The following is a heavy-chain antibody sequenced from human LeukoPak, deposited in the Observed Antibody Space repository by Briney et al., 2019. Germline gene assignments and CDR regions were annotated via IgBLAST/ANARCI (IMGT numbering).Heavy chain of an antibody. Sequence: SETLSLTCTVSGGSISSSNYYWGWIRQPPGKGLEWIGSIYYSGNTYYNSSLKSRVTISVDTSKNHFSLKLSSVTAADTAVYYCARHAHYDFVTGLFAPWGQGTLVTVSS. D-gene: IGHD3-3*01. CDR2: IYYSGNT. CDR3: ARHAHYDFVTGLFAP. J-gene: IGHJ5*02. V-gene: IGHV4-39*01. CDR1: GGSISSSNYY.